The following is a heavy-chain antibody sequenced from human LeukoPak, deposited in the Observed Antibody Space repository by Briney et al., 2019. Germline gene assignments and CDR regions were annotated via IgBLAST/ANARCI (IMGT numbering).Heavy chain of an antibody. J-gene: IGHJ4*02. Sequence: GETLRLSCAASGFTFSSYGMNWVRQAPGKGLEWVAVISYDGSNKYYADSVKGRFTISRDNSKNTLYLQMNSLRAEDTAVYYCARPDGVFDYWGQGTLVTVSS. D-gene: IGHD5-24*01. CDR2: ISYDGSNK. V-gene: IGHV3-30*03. CDR1: GFTFSSYG. CDR3: ARPDGVFDY.